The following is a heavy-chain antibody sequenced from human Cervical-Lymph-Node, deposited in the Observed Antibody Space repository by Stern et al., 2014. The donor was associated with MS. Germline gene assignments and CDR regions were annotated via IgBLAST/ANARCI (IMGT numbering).Heavy chain of an antibody. J-gene: IGHJ6*02. Sequence: VQLMQSVADVKKPGASVKVSCKASSYTFSSYGIAWVRQAPGQGLEWMGWISGYDGDTNYAPKLQGRVTLTTDPSTRTAYMEIRSLRFDDTAVYYCARAYFDSYGLDVWGQGTTVTVSS. D-gene: IGHD3-9*01. CDR2: ISGYDGDT. V-gene: IGHV1-18*04. CDR1: SYTFSSYG. CDR3: ARAYFDSYGLDV.